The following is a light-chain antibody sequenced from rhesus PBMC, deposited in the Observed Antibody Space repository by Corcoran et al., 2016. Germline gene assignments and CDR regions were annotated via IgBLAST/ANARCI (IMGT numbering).Light chain of an antibody. CDR3: QHGYGIPLT. CDR2: EAF. V-gene: IGKV1-74*01. Sequence: DIQMTQSPSSLSASVGDRVTITCRASENINNYLNWYQQKPGKAPKLLIFEAFSLQGGVPSRFTGSGSGTEYTLTISSLPPEYVCTYYCQHGYGIPLTFGGGTKVDLK. CDR1: ENINNY. J-gene: IGKJ4*01.